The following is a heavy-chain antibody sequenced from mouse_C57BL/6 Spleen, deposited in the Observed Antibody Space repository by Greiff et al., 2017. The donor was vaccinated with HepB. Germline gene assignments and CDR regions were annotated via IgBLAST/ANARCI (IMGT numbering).Heavy chain of an antibody. CDR3: TRKLYAPYAMDY. J-gene: IGHJ4*01. CDR1: GYTFTDYE. D-gene: IGHD2-12*01. CDR2: IDPETGGT. V-gene: IGHV1-15*01. Sequence: VQLQQSGAELVRPGASVTLSCKASGYTFTDYEMHWVKQTPVHGLEWIGAIDPETGGTAYNQKFKGKAILTADKSSSTAYMELRSLTSEDSAVYYCTRKLYAPYAMDYWGQGTSVTVSS.